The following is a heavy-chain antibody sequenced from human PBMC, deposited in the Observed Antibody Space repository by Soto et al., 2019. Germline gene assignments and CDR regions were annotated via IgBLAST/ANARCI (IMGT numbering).Heavy chain of an antibody. J-gene: IGHJ4*02. Sequence: PGGSLRLSCTVSGFTFGDYAMSWFRQAPGKGLEWVGFIRSKAYGGTTGYAASVQGRFTISRDDSESIAYLKMDSLKTEDTALYYCDREYYTDSTGYYRYWRQGTLVTVSS. CDR2: IRSKAYGGTT. D-gene: IGHD3-22*01. CDR3: DREYYTDSTGYYRY. CDR1: GFTFGDYA. V-gene: IGHV3-49*03.